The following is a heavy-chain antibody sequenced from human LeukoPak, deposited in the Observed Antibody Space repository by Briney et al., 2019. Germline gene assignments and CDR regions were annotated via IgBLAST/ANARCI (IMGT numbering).Heavy chain of an antibody. CDR3: ARRRTTGLAGYMDV. CDR2: MYYSGST. D-gene: IGHD6-19*01. CDR1: GGSISTYY. Sequence: SETLSLTCTVSGGSISTYYWSWIRQPPGTGLEWIGHMYYSGSTNYNPSLKSRVTLSVGTSKNQFTLKLSSVTAADTAVYYCARRRTTGLAGYMDVWGKGTTVIVSS. V-gene: IGHV4-59*08. J-gene: IGHJ6*03.